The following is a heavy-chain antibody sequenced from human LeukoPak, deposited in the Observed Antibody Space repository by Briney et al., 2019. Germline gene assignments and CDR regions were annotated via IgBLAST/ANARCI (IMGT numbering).Heavy chain of an antibody. CDR2: IYYSGST. J-gene: IGHJ6*02. V-gene: IGHV4-61*01. CDR1: GGSVSSGSYC. CDR3: ARDLYQLLVVDV. Sequence: SETLSLTCTVSGGSVSSGSYCWSWIRQPPGKGLEWIGYIYYSGSTNYNPSLKSRVTISVDTSKNQFSLKLSSVTAADTAVYYCARDLYQLLVVDVWGQGTTVTVSS. D-gene: IGHD2-2*01.